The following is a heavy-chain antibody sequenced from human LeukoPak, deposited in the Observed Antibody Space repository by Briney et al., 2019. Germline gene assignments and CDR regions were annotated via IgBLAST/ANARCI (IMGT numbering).Heavy chain of an antibody. CDR2: MYYSGST. D-gene: IGHD4-23*01. CDR3: ARGRYGGNSGFFDY. V-gene: IGHV4-59*01. J-gene: IGHJ4*02. Sequence: SETLSLTCTASGGSISYYYWSWIRQPPGKGLEWIGYMYYSGSTNYNPSLRSRVTMSVGTSKNQFSLRLSSVTAADTAVYYCARGRYGGNSGFFDYWGQGTLVTVSS. CDR1: GGSISYYY.